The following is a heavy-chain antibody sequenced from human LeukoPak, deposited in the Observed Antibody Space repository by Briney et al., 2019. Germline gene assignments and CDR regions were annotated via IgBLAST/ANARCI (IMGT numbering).Heavy chain of an antibody. J-gene: IGHJ4*02. CDR2: ISYDGSNK. CDR3: AIARGYFDY. CDR1: GFTFSSYA. V-gene: IGHV3-30-3*01. D-gene: IGHD2-21*01. Sequence: GGSLRLSCAASGFTFSSYAMHWVRQAPGKGLEWVAVISYDGSNKYYADSVKGRFTISRDNSKNALYLQMNSLRAEDTAVYYCAIARGYFDYWGQGTLVTVSS.